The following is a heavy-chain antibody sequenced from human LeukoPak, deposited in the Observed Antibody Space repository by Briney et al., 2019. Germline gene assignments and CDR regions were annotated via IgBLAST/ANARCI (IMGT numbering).Heavy chain of an antibody. D-gene: IGHD2-8*01. CDR1: GFTFSSYW. CDR3: ARLGTNNGAWFDP. Sequence: GGSLRLSCAASGFTFSSYWMSWVRQAPGKGLEWVANIKQDGIEKYYMDSVKGRFTMSRDNAKNSLYLQMSSLRVEDTAVYYCARLGTNNGAWFDPRGQGTLVTVSS. CDR2: IKQDGIEK. V-gene: IGHV3-7*01. J-gene: IGHJ5*02.